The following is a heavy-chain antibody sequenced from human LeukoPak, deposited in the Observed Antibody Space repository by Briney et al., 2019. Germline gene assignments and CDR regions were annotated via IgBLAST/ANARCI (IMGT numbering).Heavy chain of an antibody. D-gene: IGHD6-19*01. CDR2: TFYRSDWFK. J-gene: IGHJ6*03. CDR3: ARDRKAVAGPGNGIHYYYYYMDV. Sequence: SQTLSLTCAISGDSVSSNSAAWNWIRQSPSRGLEWLGRTFYRSDWFKDYAVSEKSRITINPDTSKNQFSLQLNSVTPEDTAVYYCARDRKAVAGPGNGIHYYYYYMDVWGKGTTVTVSS. CDR1: GDSVSSNSAA. V-gene: IGHV6-1*01.